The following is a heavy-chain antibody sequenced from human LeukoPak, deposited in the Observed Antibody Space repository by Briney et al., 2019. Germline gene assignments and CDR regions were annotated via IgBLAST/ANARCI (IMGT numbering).Heavy chain of an antibody. CDR3: ARGQAVAGV. Sequence: SETLSLTCSVSGGSISSYYWSWIRQPPGKGLEWIGYIYYSGYTNSNPSLKSRVTMSVVTSKNQFSLQLSSVTAADTAVYYCARGQAVAGVWGQGTLVTVSS. J-gene: IGHJ4*02. CDR2: IYYSGYT. V-gene: IGHV4-59*01. D-gene: IGHD6-19*01. CDR1: GGSISSYY.